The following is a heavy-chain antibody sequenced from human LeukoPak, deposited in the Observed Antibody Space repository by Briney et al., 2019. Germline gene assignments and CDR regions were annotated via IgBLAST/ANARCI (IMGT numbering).Heavy chain of an antibody. CDR3: AKAHFNYFDY. CDR2: IRYDGSNK. V-gene: IGHV3-30*02. Sequence: GGSLRRSCAASGCTVSSYGMHWVRQAPGKGLEWVAFIRYDGSNKYYADSVKGRFTVSRDNSKNTLYLQMNSLRAEDTAVYYCAKAHFNYFDYWGQGTLVTVSS. J-gene: IGHJ4*02. D-gene: IGHD3-3*02. CDR1: GCTVSSYG.